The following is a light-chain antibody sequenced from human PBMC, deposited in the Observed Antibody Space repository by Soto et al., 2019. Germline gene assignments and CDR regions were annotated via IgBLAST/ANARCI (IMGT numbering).Light chain of an antibody. J-gene: IGKJ2*01. CDR3: LHYTNWPPYT. Sequence: EVVVTQSPVALSVSPGERATLSCRASQNVSNNVAWSHHKPGQAPRLLIYDASTRAADIPARFSGTGSGTEFTLTIASLQSEDFGVYFCLHYTNWPPYTFGRGTRVDIK. CDR2: DAS. V-gene: IGKV3-15*01. CDR1: QNVSNN.